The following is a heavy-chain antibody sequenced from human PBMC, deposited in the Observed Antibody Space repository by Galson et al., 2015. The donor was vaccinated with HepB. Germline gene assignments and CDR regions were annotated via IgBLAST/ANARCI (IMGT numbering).Heavy chain of an antibody. CDR1: GYTLTELS. V-gene: IGHV1-24*01. CDR3: ATIDCSSTSCYAGYYYYGMDV. CDR2: FDPEDGET. D-gene: IGHD2-2*01. J-gene: IGHJ6*02. Sequence: SVKVSCKVSGYTLTELSMHWVRQAPGKGLEWMGGFDPEDGETIYAQKFQGRVTMTEDTSTDTAYMELSSLRSEDTAVYYCATIDCSSTSCYAGYYYYGMDVWGQGTTVTVSS.